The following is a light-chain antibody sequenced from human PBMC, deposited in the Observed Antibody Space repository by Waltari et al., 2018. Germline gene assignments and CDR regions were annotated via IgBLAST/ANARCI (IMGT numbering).Light chain of an antibody. J-gene: IGLJ3*02. CDR3: QSYDSSLSGSDWV. CDR1: SSNIGAGYD. V-gene: IGLV1-40*01. CDR2: GNS. Sequence: QSVLTQPPSVSGAPGQRVTISCTGSSSNIGAGYDVHWYQQLPGKAPKLLIYGNSNRPSVVPDRFSGSKSRTSASLAITGLQAEDEADYYCQSYDSSLSGSDWVFGGGTKLTVL.